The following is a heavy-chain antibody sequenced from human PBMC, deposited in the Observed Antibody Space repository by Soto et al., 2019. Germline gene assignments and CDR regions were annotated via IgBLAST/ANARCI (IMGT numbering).Heavy chain of an antibody. CDR1: GYTFTSYD. CDR2: MNPNSGNT. Sequence: QVQLVQSGAEVKKPGASVKVSCKASGYTFTSYDINWVRQATGQGLEWMGWMNPNSGNTGYAQKFQGRVTMTRNTSISTAYMELSSLRSEDTAVYYCARGLQIGYCSGGRCYSIWGQGTLVTVSS. D-gene: IGHD2-15*01. V-gene: IGHV1-8*01. CDR3: ARGLQIGYCSGGRCYSI. J-gene: IGHJ4*02.